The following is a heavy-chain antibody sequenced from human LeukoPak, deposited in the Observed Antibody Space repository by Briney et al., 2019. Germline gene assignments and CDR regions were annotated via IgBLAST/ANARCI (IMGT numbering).Heavy chain of an antibody. CDR2: IYYSGST. CDR3: ARDGELGKSSTSSLVHYGMDV. D-gene: IGHD2-2*01. V-gene: IGHV4-30-4*01. CDR1: GGPISSGDYY. Sequence: SETLSLTCTVSGGPISSGDYYWSWIRQPPGKGLEWIGYIYYSGSTYYNPSLKSRVTISVDTSKNQFSLKLSSVTAADTAVYYCARDGELGKSSTSSLVHYGMDVWGKGTTVTVSS. J-gene: IGHJ6*04.